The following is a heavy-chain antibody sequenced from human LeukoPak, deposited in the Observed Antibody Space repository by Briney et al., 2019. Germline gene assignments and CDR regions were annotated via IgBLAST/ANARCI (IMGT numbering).Heavy chain of an antibody. Sequence: PSETLSLTCTVSVGSISTYNWSGLRQPPWKGLEWIGYIYYSGSTNYNPSLKSRVTISVDTSNNQFSLKLSSVTAADTAVYYCARGATSLSYLDSRGQGTLVTVSS. D-gene: IGHD2/OR15-2a*01. CDR2: IYYSGST. CDR3: ARGATSLSYLDS. J-gene: IGHJ4*02. V-gene: IGHV4-59*01. CDR1: VGSISTYN.